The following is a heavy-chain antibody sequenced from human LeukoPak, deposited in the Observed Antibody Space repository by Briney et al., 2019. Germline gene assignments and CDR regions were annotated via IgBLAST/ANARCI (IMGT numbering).Heavy chain of an antibody. J-gene: IGHJ5*02. V-gene: IGHV1-18*01. CDR3: ARVRLVVVVITRRPEDNWFDP. D-gene: IGHD2-15*01. CDR1: GYGFTSCD. CDR2: ISTSNSNT. Sequence: GASVTLSFNSSGYGFTSCDNSWVRQRHGQGLELMWLISTSNSNTNYAKKLQGRVTMTTDTSTSTAYMELRSLRSDDTAVYYCARVRLVVVVITRRPEDNWFDPWGQGTLVTVSS.